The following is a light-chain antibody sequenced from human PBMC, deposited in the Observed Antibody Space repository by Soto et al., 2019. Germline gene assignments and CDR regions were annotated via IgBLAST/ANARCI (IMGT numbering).Light chain of an antibody. J-gene: IGKJ1*01. V-gene: IGKV1-39*01. Sequence: DIQMTQSPSSLSASVGDRVTVTCRASQSISSYLNWYQQKPGKAPKLLIYATSSLESGGPSRFGGSGSGTDFTLTISSLQPEDFATYYCQQSYSTPWTFGQGTKVEIK. CDR1: QSISSY. CDR3: QQSYSTPWT. CDR2: ATS.